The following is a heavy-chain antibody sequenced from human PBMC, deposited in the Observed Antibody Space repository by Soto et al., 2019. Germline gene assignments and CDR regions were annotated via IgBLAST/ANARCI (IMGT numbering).Heavy chain of an antibody. J-gene: IGHJ5*02. Sequence: ASVKVSCKASGYTFTSHAMHWVRQAPGQRLEWMGWINAGNGNTKYSQKFQGRVTITRDTSASTAYMELSSLRSEDTAVYYCARVRGYCSGGSCSSFYWFDPWGQGTLVTVSS. CDR2: INAGNGNT. CDR3: ARVRGYCSGGSCSSFYWFDP. CDR1: GYTFTSHA. V-gene: IGHV1-3*01. D-gene: IGHD2-15*01.